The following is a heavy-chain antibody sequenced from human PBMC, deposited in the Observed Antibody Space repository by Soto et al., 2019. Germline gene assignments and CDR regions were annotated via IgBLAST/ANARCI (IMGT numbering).Heavy chain of an antibody. D-gene: IGHD3-10*01. V-gene: IGHV3-23*01. J-gene: IGHJ4*02. CDR1: GFTFSSYA. Sequence: PGGSLRLSCAASGFTFSSYAMSWVRQAPGKGLEWVSAISGSGGSTYYADSVKGRFTISRDNSKNTLYLQMNSLRAEDTAVYYCAKDGPLSITMVRGVILGSVGSSGYYYGDYWGQGTLVTVSS. CDR3: AKDGPLSITMVRGVILGSVGSSGYYYGDY. CDR2: ISGSGGST.